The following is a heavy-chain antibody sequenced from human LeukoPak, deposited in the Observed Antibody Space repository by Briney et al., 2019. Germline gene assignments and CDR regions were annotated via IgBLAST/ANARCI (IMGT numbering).Heavy chain of an antibody. Sequence: GGSLRLSCAASGFTFSSYAMHWVRQAPGKGLEWVAVISYDGSNKYYADSVKGRFTISRDNSKTTLYLQMNSMRAEDTDVYYCARAGNYYDSSGYYVYYFDYWGQGTLVTVSS. CDR1: GFTFSSYA. D-gene: IGHD3-22*01. V-gene: IGHV3-30-3*01. CDR3: ARAGNYYDSSGYYVYYFDY. CDR2: ISYDGSNK. J-gene: IGHJ4*02.